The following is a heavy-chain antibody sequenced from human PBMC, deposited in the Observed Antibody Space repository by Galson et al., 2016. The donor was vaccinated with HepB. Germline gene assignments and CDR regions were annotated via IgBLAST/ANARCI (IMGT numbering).Heavy chain of an antibody. CDR2: IYPGDPDS. J-gene: IGHJ6*02. V-gene: IGHV5-51*01. CDR3: ARMGPMEAAATGLTTKLGRDV. Sequence: QSGAEVKKPGESLTISCKGSGYTFTDNWIGWVRQMPGKGLEGLGMIYPGDPDSRYSPSFEGQVTMSADKSSNTSVLQWVSLKASDTATDYCARMGPMEAAATGLTTKLGRDVWGQGTTVTLSS. CDR1: GYTFTDNW. D-gene: IGHD6-13*01.